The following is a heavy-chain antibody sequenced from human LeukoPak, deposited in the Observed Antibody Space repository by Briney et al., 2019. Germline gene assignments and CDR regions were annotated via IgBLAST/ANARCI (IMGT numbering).Heavy chain of an antibody. J-gene: IGHJ3*02. CDR2: VSGNGDRT. D-gene: IGHD4-17*01. CDR3: AKDPNGDYVGAFDM. Sequence: TGGSLRLSCAASGIIFSSYAMTWLRQAPGKGLEWVSSVSGNGDRTQYADSGKGRFTISRDNSKNTLYLQMNSLRAEDTAVYYCAKDPNGDYVGAFDMWGQGTLVTVSP. V-gene: IGHV3-23*01. CDR1: GIIFSSYA.